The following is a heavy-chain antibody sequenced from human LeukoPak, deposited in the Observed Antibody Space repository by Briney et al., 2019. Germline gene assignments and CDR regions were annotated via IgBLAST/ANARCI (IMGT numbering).Heavy chain of an antibody. CDR1: GGSFSGYY. CDR2: INHSGST. J-gene: IGHJ3*02. V-gene: IGHV4-34*01. D-gene: IGHD3-3*01. Sequence: SETLSLTCAVYGGSFSGYYWSWIRQPPGKGLEWIGEINHSGSTNYNPSLKSRVTISVDTSKNQFSLKLSSVTAADTAVHYCARGVLRYYDFWSGYPDAFDIWGQGTMVTVSS. CDR3: ARGVLRYYDFWSGYPDAFDI.